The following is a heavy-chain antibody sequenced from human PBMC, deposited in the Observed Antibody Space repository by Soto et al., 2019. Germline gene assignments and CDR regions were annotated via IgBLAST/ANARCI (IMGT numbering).Heavy chain of an antibody. J-gene: IGHJ3*02. Sequence: QVQLVESGGGLVKPGGSLRLSCAASGFTFSDYYMSWIRQAPGKGLEWVSYISSSRSYTNYADSVKGRFTISRDNAKXSLYLQMNSLRAEDTAVYYCARDADILTGSDAFDIWGQGTMVTVSS. V-gene: IGHV3-11*05. D-gene: IGHD3-9*01. CDR2: ISSSRSYT. CDR3: ARDADILTGSDAFDI. CDR1: GFTFSDYY.